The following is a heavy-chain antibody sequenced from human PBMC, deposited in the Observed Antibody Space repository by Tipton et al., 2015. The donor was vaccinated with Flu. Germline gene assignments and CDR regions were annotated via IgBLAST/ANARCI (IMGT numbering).Heavy chain of an antibody. CDR1: GFTFSAYP. Sequence: QMQLVQSGGGVVQPGRSLRLSCAASGFTFSAYPMHWLRQAPGKGLEWVALISYDATNRFYVDSVKGRFSISRDNSKNTLYLQLDGLRVEDTAVYYCARGGQSGHYWGQGTLVTVSS. CDR3: ARGGQSGHY. J-gene: IGHJ4*02. D-gene: IGHD3-10*01. CDR2: ISYDATNR. V-gene: IGHV3-30-3*01.